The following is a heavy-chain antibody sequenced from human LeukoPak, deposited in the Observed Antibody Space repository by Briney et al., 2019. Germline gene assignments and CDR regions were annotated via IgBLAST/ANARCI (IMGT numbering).Heavy chain of an antibody. CDR2: IWYDGSNK. Sequence: PGGSLRLSCAASGFTFSTYGMHWVRQAPGKGLEWVAVIWYDGSNKYYADSVKGRFTISRDNSKNMLYLQMNSLRAEDTAVYYCARDTSGSYKAFDIWGQGTMVTVSS. CDR3: ARDTSGSYKAFDI. CDR1: GFTFSTYG. D-gene: IGHD3-10*01. V-gene: IGHV3-33*01. J-gene: IGHJ3*02.